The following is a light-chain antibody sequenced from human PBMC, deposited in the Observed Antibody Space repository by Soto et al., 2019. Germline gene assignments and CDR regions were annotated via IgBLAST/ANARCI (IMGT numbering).Light chain of an antibody. CDR1: QGISDW. Sequence: DTQMTQSPSTLSASVGDRVTITCRASQGISDWLAWYQQKPGKAPKPLIYKASRLESGVPSRFSGRGSGTEFTLTISSLQPDDFGNYYCQQFNTWTFGQGTKVEIK. J-gene: IGKJ1*01. CDR3: QQFNTWT. CDR2: KAS. V-gene: IGKV1-5*03.